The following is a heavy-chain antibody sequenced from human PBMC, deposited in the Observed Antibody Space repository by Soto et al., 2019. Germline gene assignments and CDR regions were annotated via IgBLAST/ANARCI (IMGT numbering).Heavy chain of an antibody. CDR3: ATGEAVAGTEFDY. CDR2: ISSADDT. D-gene: IGHD6-13*01. Sequence: EVQLLESGGGLVQPGGSLRLSGAASGFTFSTYAMIWVRQAPGRGLEWFSTISSADDTYHGDSVKGRFTISRDNSKNTLYLQMNSLRGEDTAVYYCATGEAVAGTEFDYWGQGTLVTVSS. J-gene: IGHJ4*02. V-gene: IGHV3-23*01. CDR1: GFTFSTYA.